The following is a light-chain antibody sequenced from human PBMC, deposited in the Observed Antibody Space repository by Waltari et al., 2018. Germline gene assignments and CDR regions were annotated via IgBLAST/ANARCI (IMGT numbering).Light chain of an antibody. CDR2: EVS. CDR1: DSDVGAYDF. J-gene: IGLJ1*01. CDR3: SSYTTSSAPGV. Sequence: QSALTQPASVSGSPGQSITISCSGTDSDVGAYDFVSLYQQHPGKAPQLIIYEVSNRPSGISNRFSAAKPCNTASLTISGLQPEDDADYYCSSYTTSSAPGVFGTGTRVTVL. V-gene: IGLV2-14*01.